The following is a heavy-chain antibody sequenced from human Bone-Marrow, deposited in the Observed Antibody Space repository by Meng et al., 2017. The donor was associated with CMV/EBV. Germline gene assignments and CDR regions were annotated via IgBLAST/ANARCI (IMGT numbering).Heavy chain of an antibody. D-gene: IGHD1-26*01. CDR3: PSDTGWELTRTFDY. CDR1: GFTFSSYW. Sequence: GESLKISCAASGFTFSSYWMSWVRQAPGKGLEWVANIKQDGSEKYYVDSVNGRFTISRDNAKNSLYLQMNSLRAEDTAVYYCPSDTGWELTRTFDYWGQGTLVTVSS. V-gene: IGHV3-7*01. CDR2: IKQDGSEK. J-gene: IGHJ4*02.